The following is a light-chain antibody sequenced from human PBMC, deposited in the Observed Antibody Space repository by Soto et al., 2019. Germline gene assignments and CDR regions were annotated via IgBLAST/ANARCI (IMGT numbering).Light chain of an antibody. J-gene: IGKJ4*01. CDR2: GAS. CDR3: QQRSNWPPLT. V-gene: IGKV3-11*01. CDR1: QSVSSD. Sequence: EIVLTQSPATLSLSPGERATFSCRASQSVSSDLVWYQQKPGQAPRLLIYGASNRATGIPARFSGSGSGTDFTPTISSLEPEDFAVYYCQQRSNWPPLTFGGGTKVEIK.